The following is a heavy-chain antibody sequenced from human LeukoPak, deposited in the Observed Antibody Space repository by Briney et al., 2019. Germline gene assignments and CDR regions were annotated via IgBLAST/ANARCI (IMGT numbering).Heavy chain of an antibody. Sequence: ASVKVSCKGCNYGFTSCGVNGERQVPGEGLEWMGWISAYNGNTDYAQKFQGRVTMTTDTSTSTAYMELRSLTSDDTAVYYCARDPLRSTWSTYYNALDVWGQGTTVTVSS. D-gene: IGHD6-13*01. CDR1: NYGFTSCG. J-gene: IGHJ6*02. V-gene: IGHV1-18*01. CDR2: ISAYNGNT. CDR3: ARDPLRSTWSTYYNALDV.